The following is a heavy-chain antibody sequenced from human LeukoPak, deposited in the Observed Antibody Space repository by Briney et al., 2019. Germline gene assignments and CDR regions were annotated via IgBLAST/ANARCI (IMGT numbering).Heavy chain of an antibody. V-gene: IGHV4-4*09. CDR3: ARLRVSGSYLYYFDY. CDR1: NGSISSYH. CDR2: ILTSGTT. D-gene: IGHD1-26*01. J-gene: IGHJ4*02. Sequence: SETLSLTCTVSNGSISSYHWSWVRQPPGKGLEWIGYILTSGTTNYNPSLKSRLTISVDTSKNQFTLKLSSVTAADTAVYCCARLRVSGSYLYYFDYWGQGTLVTVSS.